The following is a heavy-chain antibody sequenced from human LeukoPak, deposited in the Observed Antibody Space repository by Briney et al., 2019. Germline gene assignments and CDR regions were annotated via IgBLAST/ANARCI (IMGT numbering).Heavy chain of an antibody. Sequence: GASVTVSCKVSGYSLSELSTHWVRQAPGQGLEWMGGFDPGDDETIYAQKFQGRVTMTTDTSTSTAYMELRSLRSDDTAVYYCARDLGGYDEPIDYWGQGTLVTVSS. CDR1: GYSLSELS. J-gene: IGHJ4*02. D-gene: IGHD5-12*01. CDR3: ARDLGGYDEPIDY. V-gene: IGHV1-24*01. CDR2: FDPGDDET.